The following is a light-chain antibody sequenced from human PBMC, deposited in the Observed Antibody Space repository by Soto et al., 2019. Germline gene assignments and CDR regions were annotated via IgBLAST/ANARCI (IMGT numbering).Light chain of an antibody. J-gene: IGLJ3*02. Sequence: QSALTQPPSASGSPGQSLTISCTGTSSDVGFYNFVSWYQQRPGKAPKLVIYEVTKRPSGVPDRFSGSKSGSTASLTVSGLQADDEADYYCASYAASDLWVFGGGTQLTVL. CDR3: ASYAASDLWV. CDR1: SSDVGFYNF. CDR2: EVT. V-gene: IGLV2-8*01.